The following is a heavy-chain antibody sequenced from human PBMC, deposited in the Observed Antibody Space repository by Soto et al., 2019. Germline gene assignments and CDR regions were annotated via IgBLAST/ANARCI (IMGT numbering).Heavy chain of an antibody. D-gene: IGHD3-16*02. CDR1: GGTFSSYA. Sequence: SVKVSCKASGGTFSSYAISWVRQAPGQGLEWMGGIIPIFGTANYAQKFQGRVTITADESTSTAYMELSSLRSEDTAVDYCARSSGGVFGIIIEGSNWLAPWGQGSLVTVSS. CDR3: ARSSGGVFGIIIEGSNWLAP. CDR2: IIPIFGTA. J-gene: IGHJ5*02. V-gene: IGHV1-69*13.